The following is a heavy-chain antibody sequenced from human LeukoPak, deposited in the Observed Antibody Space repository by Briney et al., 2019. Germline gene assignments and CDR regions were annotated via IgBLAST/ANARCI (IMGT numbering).Heavy chain of an antibody. V-gene: IGHV3-23*01. D-gene: IGHD3-9*01. CDR3: AKDGDFDWFVTRKLFDY. J-gene: IGHJ4*02. Sequence: PGGSLRLSCAASGFTFSSYSMNWVRQAPGKGLEWVSAISGSGGSTYYADSVKGRFTISRDNSKNTLYLQMNSLRAEDTAVYYCAKDGDFDWFVTRKLFDYWGQGTLVTVSS. CDR2: ISGSGGST. CDR1: GFTFSSYS.